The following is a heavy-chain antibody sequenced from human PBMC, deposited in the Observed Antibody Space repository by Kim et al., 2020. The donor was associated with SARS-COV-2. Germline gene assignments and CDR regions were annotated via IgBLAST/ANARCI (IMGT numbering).Heavy chain of an antibody. Sequence: TYYADSIKGRFTISRDNSKTTVYLLMDSLRAEDTAVYYCARSGDYTFKDWGQGTLVTVSS. V-gene: IGHV3-53*01. CDR3: ARSGDYTFKD. J-gene: IGHJ4*02. D-gene: IGHD4-17*01. CDR2: T.